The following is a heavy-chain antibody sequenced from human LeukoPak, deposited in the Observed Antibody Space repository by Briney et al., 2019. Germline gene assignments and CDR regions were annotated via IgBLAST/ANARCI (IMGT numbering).Heavy chain of an antibody. J-gene: IGHJ4*02. CDR2: ISSSSSYI. CDR3: ARDRGYYDSSGYTPIDY. CDR1: GFTFSSYS. Sequence: GGSLRLSCAASGFTFSSYSMNWVRQAPGKGLEWVSSISSSSSYIYYADSVKGRFTISRGNAKNSLYLQMNSLRAEDTAAYYCARDRGYYDSSGYTPIDYWGQGTLVTVSS. D-gene: IGHD3-22*01. V-gene: IGHV3-21*01.